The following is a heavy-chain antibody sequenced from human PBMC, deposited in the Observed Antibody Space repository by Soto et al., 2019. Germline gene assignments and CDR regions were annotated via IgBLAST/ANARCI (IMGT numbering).Heavy chain of an antibody. J-gene: IGHJ6*02. CDR1: GLSLSTSGMC. Sequence: SGPTLVNPTQTLTLTCTFSGLSLSTSGMCVSWIRQPPGKALEWLARIDWDDDKYYSTSLKTRLTISKDTSKNQVVLTMTNMDPVDTATYYCARIYHYYDCSGYYGSHYYYYGMDVWGQGTTVTVSS. CDR3: ARIYHYYDCSGYYGSHYYYYGMDV. V-gene: IGHV2-70*11. CDR2: IDWDDDK. D-gene: IGHD3-22*01.